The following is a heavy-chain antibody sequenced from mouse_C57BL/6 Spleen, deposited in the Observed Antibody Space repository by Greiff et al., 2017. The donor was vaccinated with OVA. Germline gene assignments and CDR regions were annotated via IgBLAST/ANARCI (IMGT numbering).Heavy chain of an antibody. CDR2: INPNNGGT. J-gene: IGHJ3*01. CDR3: AREGNYYGSSSWFAY. Sequence: EVQRVESGPELVKPGASVKIPCKASGYTFTDYNMDWVKQSHGKSLEWIGDINPNNGGTIYNQKFKGKATLTVDKSSSTAYMELRSLTSEDTAVYYCAREGNYYGSSSWFAYWGQGTLVTVAA. CDR1: GYTFTDYN. V-gene: IGHV1-18*01. D-gene: IGHD1-1*01.